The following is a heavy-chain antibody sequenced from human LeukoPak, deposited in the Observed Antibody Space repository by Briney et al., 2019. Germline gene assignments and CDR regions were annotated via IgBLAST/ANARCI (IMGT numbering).Heavy chain of an antibody. D-gene: IGHD1-26*01. CDR3: ARGTRIVGAIQAFDI. CDR1: GYTLTELS. CDR2: FDPEDGET. Sequence: GASVKVSCKVSGYTLTELSMHWVRQAPGKGLEWMGGFDPEDGETIYAQKFQGRVTITADESTSTAYMELSSLRSEDTAVYYCARGTRIVGAIQAFDIWGQGTMVTVSS. V-gene: IGHV1-24*01. J-gene: IGHJ3*02.